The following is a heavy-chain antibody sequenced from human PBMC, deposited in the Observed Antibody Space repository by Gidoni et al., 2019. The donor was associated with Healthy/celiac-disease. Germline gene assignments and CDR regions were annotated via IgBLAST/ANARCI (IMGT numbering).Heavy chain of an antibody. CDR3: ARVAGVRGVPYYYYGMDV. CDR1: GYSFTSYW. D-gene: IGHD3-10*01. Sequence: EVQLVQSGAEVKKPGESLKISCKGSGYSFTSYWIGWVRQMPGKGLEWMGIIYPGDSDTRYSPSFQGQVTISADKSISTAYLQWSSLKASDTAMYYCARVAGVRGVPYYYYGMDVWGQGTTVTVSS. J-gene: IGHJ6*02. V-gene: IGHV5-51*01. CDR2: IYPGDSDT.